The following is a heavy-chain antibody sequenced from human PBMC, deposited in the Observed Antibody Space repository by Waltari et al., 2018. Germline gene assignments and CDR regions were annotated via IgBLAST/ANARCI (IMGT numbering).Heavy chain of an antibody. Sequence: QVQLVQSGAEVKKPGASVKVSCKASGYTFTSYGISWVRQAPGQGLEWMGWISAYNGNTNYAQKLQGRVTMTTDTSTSTAYMELRSLRSYDTAVYYCARSAYYYDSSGYYYFLDYWGQGTLVTVSS. D-gene: IGHD3-22*01. CDR2: ISAYNGNT. CDR3: ARSAYYYDSSGYYYFLDY. CDR1: GYTFTSYG. V-gene: IGHV1-18*01. J-gene: IGHJ4*02.